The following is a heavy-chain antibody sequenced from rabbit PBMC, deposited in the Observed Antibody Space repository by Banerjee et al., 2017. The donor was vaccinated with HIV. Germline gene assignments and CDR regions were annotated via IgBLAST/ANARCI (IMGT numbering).Heavy chain of an antibody. D-gene: IGHD3-1*01. CDR3: TRDLHSVGGSGL. CDR1: GVSLNDKDV. V-gene: IGHV1S45*01. J-gene: IGHJ4*01. CDR2: INIVTGKS. Sequence: EQLEESGGGLVKPEGSLTLTCKASGVSLNDKDVMCWVRQAPGKGLEWIACINIVTGKSVYASWAKGRFTMSRTSSTTVTLQMTSLTAADTATYFCTRDLHSVGGSGLWGPGTLVTVS.